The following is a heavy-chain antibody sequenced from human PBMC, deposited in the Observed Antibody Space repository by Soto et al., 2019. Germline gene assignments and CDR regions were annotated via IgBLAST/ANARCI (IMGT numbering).Heavy chain of an antibody. V-gene: IGHV4-39*01. CDR1: GGSITSSSYY. J-gene: IGHJ4*02. CDR3: ARQRTTVVTQAYFDH. D-gene: IGHD4-17*01. Sequence: SETLSLTYTVSGGSITSSSYYWGWIRQPPGKGLEWIGGIYYSGRSYYNPSLKSRVTMSVDTSKNQFSLTLNSVTAADAAVYYCARQRTTVVTQAYFDHWGQGTLVTV. CDR2: IYYSGRS.